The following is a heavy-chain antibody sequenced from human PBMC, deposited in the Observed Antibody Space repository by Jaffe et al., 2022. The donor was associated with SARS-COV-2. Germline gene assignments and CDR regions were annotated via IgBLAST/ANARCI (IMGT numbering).Heavy chain of an antibody. CDR1: GFTFSSYG. V-gene: IGHV3-33*01. CDR3: ARALYSYGYVVDY. D-gene: IGHD5-18*01. J-gene: IGHJ4*02. CDR2: IWYDGSNK. Sequence: QVQLVESGGGVVQPGRSLRLSCAASGFTFSSYGMHWVRQAPGKGLEWVAVIWYDGSNKYYADSVKGRFTISRDNSKNTLYLQMNSLRAEDTAVYYCARALYSYGYVVDYWGQGTLVTVSS.